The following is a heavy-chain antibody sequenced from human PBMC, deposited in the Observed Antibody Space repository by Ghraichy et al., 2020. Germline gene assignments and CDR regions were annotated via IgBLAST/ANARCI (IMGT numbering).Heavy chain of an antibody. V-gene: IGHV4-34*01. CDR1: GGSFSGYY. J-gene: IGHJ6*02. D-gene: IGHD3-16*02. Sequence: SETLSLTCAVYGGSFSGYYWSWIRQPPGKGLEWIGEINHSGSTNYNPSLKSRVTISVDTSKNQFSLKLSSVTAADTAVYYCARVPRLTRLSRDYYYYGMDVWGQGTTVTVSS. CDR3: ARVPRLTRLSRDYYYYGMDV. CDR2: INHSGST.